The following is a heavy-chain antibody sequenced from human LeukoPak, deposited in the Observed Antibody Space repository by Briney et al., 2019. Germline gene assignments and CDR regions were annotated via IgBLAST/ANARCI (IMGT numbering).Heavy chain of an antibody. V-gene: IGHV3-23*01. CDR3: AKWMGGSGSYPRNYYYYGMDV. D-gene: IGHD3-10*01. CDR1: GFTFSSYA. CDR2: ISGSGGST. J-gene: IGHJ6*04. Sequence: GGSLRLSCAASGFTFSSYAMSWVRQAPGKGLEWVSAISGSGGSTYYADSVKGRFTISREDSKNTLYLQMNSLRAEDTAVYYCAKWMGGSGSYPRNYYYYGMDVWGKGTTVTVSS.